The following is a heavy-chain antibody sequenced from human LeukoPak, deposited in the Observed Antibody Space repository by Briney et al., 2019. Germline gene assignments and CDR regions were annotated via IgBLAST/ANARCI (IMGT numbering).Heavy chain of an antibody. V-gene: IGHV5-51*01. CDR3: ARRDFGGNSYFDY. CDR2: NYPGDSDT. J-gene: IGHJ4*02. Sequence: PGESLKISCKGSGYSFATYWIGWVRQMPGKGLEWMGINYPGDSDTTYSPSFQGQVTMSADKSISTAYLHWSSLKASDTAIYYCARRDFGGNSYFDYWGQGTLLTVSS. D-gene: IGHD4-23*01. CDR1: GYSFATYW.